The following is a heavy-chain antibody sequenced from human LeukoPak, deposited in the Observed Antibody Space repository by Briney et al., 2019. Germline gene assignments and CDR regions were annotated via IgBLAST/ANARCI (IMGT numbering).Heavy chain of an antibody. CDR3: AKRYSGYVSDFDY. D-gene: IGHD5-12*01. CDR1: GLTLSSYA. J-gene: IGHJ4*02. CDR2: ISASGGST. V-gene: IGHV3-23*01. Sequence: GGSPRLSCAASGLTLSSYAMSWVRQAPGKGLEWVSAISASGGSTYYADSVKGRFTISRDNSKNTLYLQMNSLRAEDTAVYYCAKRYSGYVSDFDYWGQGTLVTVSS.